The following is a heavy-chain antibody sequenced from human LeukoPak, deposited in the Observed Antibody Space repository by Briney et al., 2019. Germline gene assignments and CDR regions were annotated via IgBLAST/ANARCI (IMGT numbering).Heavy chain of an antibody. J-gene: IGHJ4*02. Sequence: PGGSLRLSCAASGFTFSSYGMHWVRQAPGKGLEWVAFIRYDGSNKYYADSVKGRFTISRDNSKNTLYLQMNSLRAEDTAVYYCAKDIRDYYDSSGRPDWGQGTLLTVSS. CDR3: AKDIRDYYDSSGRPD. CDR2: IRYDGSNK. D-gene: IGHD3-22*01. CDR1: GFTFSSYG. V-gene: IGHV3-30*02.